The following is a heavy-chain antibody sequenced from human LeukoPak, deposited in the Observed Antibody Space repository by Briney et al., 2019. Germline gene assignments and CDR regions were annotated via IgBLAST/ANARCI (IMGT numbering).Heavy chain of an antibody. CDR3: ARGPNSNWSGLDF. Sequence: GGSLRLSCIASGFSFSGHWMHWARQLPGKGLVWVSRISPTGGTTSYADSVKGRFTVSRDNAKNTLYLQVNNLRAEDTAVYYCARGPNSNWSGLDFWRQGTLLTVSS. CDR1: GFSFSGHW. J-gene: IGHJ4*02. V-gene: IGHV3-74*01. D-gene: IGHD6-6*01. CDR2: ISPTGGTT.